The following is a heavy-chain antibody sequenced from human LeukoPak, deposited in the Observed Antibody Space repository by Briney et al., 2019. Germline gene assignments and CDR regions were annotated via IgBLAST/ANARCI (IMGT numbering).Heavy chain of an antibody. V-gene: IGHV1-8*03. CDR2: MNPTSGNT. Sequence: ASVKVSCKASGYTFTSYHINWVRQATGQGLEWMGWMNPTSGNTGYVQKFQGRVTITRNTSIGTAYMELSSLRSEDTAVYYCARVTYYYDSSGYYEGFDPWGQGTLVTVSS. CDR3: ARVTYYYDSSGYYEGFDP. J-gene: IGHJ5*02. D-gene: IGHD3-22*01. CDR1: GYTFTSYH.